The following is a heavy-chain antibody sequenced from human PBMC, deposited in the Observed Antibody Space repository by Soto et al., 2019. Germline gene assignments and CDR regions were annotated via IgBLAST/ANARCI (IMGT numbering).Heavy chain of an antibody. V-gene: IGHV4-34*01. J-gene: IGHJ5*02. CDR2: INHSGST. CDR3: ARGPPDCSSTSCYAGEFDP. D-gene: IGHD2-2*01. Sequence: QVQLQQWGAGLLKPSETLSLTCAVYGGSFSGYYWSWIRQPPGKGLEWIGEINHSGSTNYNPSLKSRVTISVDTSKNQFSLKLSSVTAADTAVYYCARGPPDCSSTSCYAGEFDPWGQGTLVTVSS. CDR1: GGSFSGYY.